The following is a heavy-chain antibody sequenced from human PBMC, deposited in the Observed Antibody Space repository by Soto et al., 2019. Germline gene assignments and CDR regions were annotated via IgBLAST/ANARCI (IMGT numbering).Heavy chain of an antibody. Sequence: EVQLVDSGGGLVQPGGSLKLSCAASGFTFSGSAMHWVRQASGKGLEWVGRLRNKADNYATAYAASVKGRFTISRDDSKNTAVLQMNSLRTEDTAVYYCRNEFCSGSPYCWGQGTLVNVSA. CDR3: RNEFCSGSPYC. D-gene: IGHD3-3*01. CDR1: GFTFSGSA. V-gene: IGHV3-73*01. J-gene: IGHJ4*02. CDR2: LRNKADNYAT.